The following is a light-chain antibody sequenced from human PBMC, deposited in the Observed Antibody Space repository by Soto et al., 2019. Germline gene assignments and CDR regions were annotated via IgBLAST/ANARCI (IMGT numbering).Light chain of an antibody. Sequence: QTVVTQEPSLTVSPGGTVTLTCGSSTGAVTSGHYPYWFQQKPGQAPRTLIYDTSNKHSWTPARFSGSLLGGKAALTLSGAQPEDEAEYYCLLSYSGAGGVFGGGTKVTV. CDR1: TGAVTSGHY. V-gene: IGLV7-46*01. J-gene: IGLJ2*01. CDR3: LLSYSGAGGV. CDR2: DTS.